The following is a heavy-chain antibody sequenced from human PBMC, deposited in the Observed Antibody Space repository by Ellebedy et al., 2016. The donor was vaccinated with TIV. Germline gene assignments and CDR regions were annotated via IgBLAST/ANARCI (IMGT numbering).Heavy chain of an antibody. J-gene: IGHJ6*02. CDR3: ARGRGPPLPPRGHSDGHQHFYGMDV. CDR2: INQSGNT. CDR1: GGSFSGYH. V-gene: IGHV4-34*01. Sequence: MPSETLSLTCAVHGGSFSGYHWTWIRQPPGKGLEWIGDINQSGNTNHNPSLKSRVTISADTPKKQLSLKLRSVTAADTAVYYCARGRGPPLPPRGHSDGHQHFYGMDVWGQGTTVTVSS. D-gene: IGHD5-18*01.